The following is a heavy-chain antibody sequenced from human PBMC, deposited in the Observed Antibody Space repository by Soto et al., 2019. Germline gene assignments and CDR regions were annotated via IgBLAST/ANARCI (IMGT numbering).Heavy chain of an antibody. CDR2: INPSGGST. CDR1: GYTFTSYY. Sequence: GASVKVSCKASGYTFTSYYMHWVRQAPGQGLEWMGIINPSGGSTSYAQKFQGRVTMTRDTSTSTVYMELSSLSSEDTAVYYCARDTNYDFWSGYWAQAYGMDVWGQGTTVTVSS. J-gene: IGHJ6*02. CDR3: ARDTNYDFWSGYWAQAYGMDV. D-gene: IGHD3-3*01. V-gene: IGHV1-46*01.